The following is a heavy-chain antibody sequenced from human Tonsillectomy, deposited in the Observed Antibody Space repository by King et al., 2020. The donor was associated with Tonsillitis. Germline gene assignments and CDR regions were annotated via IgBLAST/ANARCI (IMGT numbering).Heavy chain of an antibody. V-gene: IGHV4-59*01. J-gene: IGHJ4*02. D-gene: IGHD3-22*01. CDR1: GGSISSYY. Sequence: LQLQESGPGLVKPSETLSLTCTVSGGSISSYYWNWIRQPPGKGLEWIVYISSSGGTDYSPSLKSRVTISLDTSKNQFSLKLSSVTAADTAVYYCARSDSSTYYYFDYWGQGTLVTVSS. CDR2: ISSSGGT. CDR3: ARSDSSTYYYFDY.